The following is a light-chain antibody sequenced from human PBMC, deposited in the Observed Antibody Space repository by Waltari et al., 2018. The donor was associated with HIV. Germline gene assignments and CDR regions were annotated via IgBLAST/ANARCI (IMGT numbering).Light chain of an antibody. J-gene: IGLJ2*01. CDR3: SSFANRACVHVL. CDR1: TSDIGTYDY. CDR2: EVT. V-gene: IGLV2-8*01. Sequence: QYARTQPPSASGSPGQSVTLSCTGTTSDIGTYDYVSWYQQHPGKAPKLVISEVTKRTSGVSDLFSGSKSGNTAFLTVSGLQAEDEADYYCSSFANRACVHVLFGGGTRLTVL.